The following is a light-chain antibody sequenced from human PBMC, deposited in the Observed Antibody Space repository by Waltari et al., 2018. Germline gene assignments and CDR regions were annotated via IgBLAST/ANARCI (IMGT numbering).Light chain of an antibody. V-gene: IGKV1-8*01. CDR3: QQYYSYPPYT. CDR1: QGISSY. J-gene: IGKJ2*01. CDR2: AAS. Sequence: AIRMTQSPSSLSASTGDRVTITCRASQGISSYLAWYQQKPRKAPKLLIYAASTLQSGVPSRFSGSGSGTDFTLTISCLQSEDFATYYCQQYYSYPPYTFGQGTKLEIK.